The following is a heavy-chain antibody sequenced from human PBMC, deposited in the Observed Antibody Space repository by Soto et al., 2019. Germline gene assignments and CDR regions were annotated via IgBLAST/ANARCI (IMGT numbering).Heavy chain of an antibody. V-gene: IGHV4-39*01. CDR3: ARPTLGAFDI. D-gene: IGHD3-16*01. CDR1: GGSISSSNYY. J-gene: IGHJ3*02. Sequence: QLQLQESGPGLVKPSETLSLTWTVSGGSISSSNYYWGWIRQPPGKGLEWIGSIYYSGSTSYNSSLKSRVTISVDTSKNQFSLRLSSVTAADTAVYYCARPTLGAFDIWGLGTLVTVSS. CDR2: IYYSGST.